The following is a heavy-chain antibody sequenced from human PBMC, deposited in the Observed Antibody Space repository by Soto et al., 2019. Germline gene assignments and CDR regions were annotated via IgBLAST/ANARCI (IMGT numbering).Heavy chain of an antibody. CDR2: VTGGGRTT. D-gene: IGHD5-12*01. Sequence: EVRLLESGGGLVQPGGSLRLSCAVSGFTFVGYGMTWVRQAPGKGLEWVSSVTGGGRTTYYADSVKGRFTISRDNSKNTLYLQMNSLRAEDTAVYYCARDSTYRPEWLRLRLYYYYGMDVWGQGTTVTVSS. V-gene: IGHV3-23*01. CDR3: ARDSTYRPEWLRLRLYYYYGMDV. CDR1: GFTFVGYG. J-gene: IGHJ6*02.